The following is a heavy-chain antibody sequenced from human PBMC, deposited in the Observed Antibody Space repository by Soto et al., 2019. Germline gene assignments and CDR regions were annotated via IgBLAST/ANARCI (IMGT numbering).Heavy chain of an antibody. D-gene: IGHD6-13*01. Sequence: GASVKVSCKASGYTFTSYGSSWVRQAPGQGLEWMGWISAYNGNTNYAQKLQGRVTMTTDTSTSTAYMELRSLRSDDTAVYYCARAAMGGSSWPFDYWGQGTLVTVSS. J-gene: IGHJ4*02. CDR2: ISAYNGNT. CDR3: ARAAMGGSSWPFDY. V-gene: IGHV1-18*01. CDR1: GYTFTSYG.